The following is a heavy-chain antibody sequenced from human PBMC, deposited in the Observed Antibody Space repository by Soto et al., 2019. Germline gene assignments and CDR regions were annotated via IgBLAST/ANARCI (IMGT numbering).Heavy chain of an antibody. CDR2: INHSGST. CDR3: ANWITISFDY. Sequence: SETLSLTCSVYGGSLRGYYWSWISQPPGNGLEWIGDINHSGSTNYNSSLKIRLTISVDTTKNHFTLKLSNVTAADTPVYYCANWITISFDYWGQGTLVTVSS. D-gene: IGHD3-9*01. J-gene: IGHJ4*02. CDR1: GGSLRGYY. V-gene: IGHV4-34*01.